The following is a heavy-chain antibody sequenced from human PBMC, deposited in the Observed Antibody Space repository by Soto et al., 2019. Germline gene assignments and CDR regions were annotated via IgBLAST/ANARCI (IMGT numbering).Heavy chain of an antibody. J-gene: IGHJ4*01. Sequence: PSETLSRTCAVYGGSFSGYYWSWIRQPPGKGLEWIGEINHSGSTNYNPSLKSRVTISVDTSKNQFSLKLSSVTAADTAVYYCARVSGWQRKPFDYRGQRTLVTVSS. CDR3: ARVSGWQRKPFDY. D-gene: IGHD6-19*01. CDR1: GGSFSGYY. CDR2: INHSGST. V-gene: IGHV4-34*01.